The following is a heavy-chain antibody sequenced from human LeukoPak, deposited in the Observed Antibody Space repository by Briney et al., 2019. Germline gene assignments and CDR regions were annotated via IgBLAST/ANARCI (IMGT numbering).Heavy chain of an antibody. CDR2: IYSGGST. D-gene: IGHD5-12*01. J-gene: IGHJ4*02. V-gene: IGHV3-66*01. CDR1: GFTVSSNY. CDR3: ARGGRSYSGYDLGLCFDY. Sequence: PGGSLRLSCAASGFTVSSNYMSWVRQAPGKGLEWVSVIYSGGSTYYADSVKGRFTISGDNSKNTLYLQMNSLRAEDTAVYYCARGGRSYSGYDLGLCFDYWGQGTLVTVSS.